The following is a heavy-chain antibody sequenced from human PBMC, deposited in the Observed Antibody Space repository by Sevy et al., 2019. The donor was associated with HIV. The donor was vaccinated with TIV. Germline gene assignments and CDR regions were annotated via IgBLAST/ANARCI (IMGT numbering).Heavy chain of an antibody. CDR1: GFTFNKYS. D-gene: IGHD2-8*01. CDR2: LSFGCGEI. J-gene: IGHJ4*02. CDR3: AREGCTKPHDC. V-gene: IGHV3-23*01. Sequence: GGSLRLSCAASGFTFNKYSMSWVRQPPGKGLEWVATLSFGCGEINYADSVKGRFTISRDNSKNSFYLQMNNLRAEDTALYYCAREGCTKPHDCWGQGTLVTVSS.